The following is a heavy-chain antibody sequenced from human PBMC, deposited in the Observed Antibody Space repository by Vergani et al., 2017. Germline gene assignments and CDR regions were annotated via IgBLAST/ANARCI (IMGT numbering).Heavy chain of an antibody. Sequence: QVQLQESCPGLVKPSQTLSLTCTVSGGPISSGGYYWRWIRQHPGKGLEWIGYIDYSGSTYYNPSLKSRVTISVDTSKNQFSLKLSSVTAGDTAVYYCERARGSAFDYWGQGTLVTVSS. CDR3: ERARGSAFDY. D-gene: IGHD3-10*01. V-gene: IGHV4-31*03. J-gene: IGHJ4*02. CDR1: GGPISSGGYY. CDR2: IDYSGST.